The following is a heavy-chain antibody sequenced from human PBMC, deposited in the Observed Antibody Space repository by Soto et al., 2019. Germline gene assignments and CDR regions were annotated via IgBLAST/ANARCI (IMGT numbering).Heavy chain of an antibody. CDR3: VTYCSSTSCNWFDP. Sequence: SETLSLTCTVSGASTSSGCYYWTWIRHPPGKGLEWIGYIYYSGSTYYNPSLKSRITMSIDTSKNQFSLKMSSVTAADTAVYYCVTYCSSTSCNWFDPWGQGTLVTVSS. CDR1: GASTSSGCYY. D-gene: IGHD2-2*01. CDR2: IYYSGST. V-gene: IGHV4-30-4*01. J-gene: IGHJ5*02.